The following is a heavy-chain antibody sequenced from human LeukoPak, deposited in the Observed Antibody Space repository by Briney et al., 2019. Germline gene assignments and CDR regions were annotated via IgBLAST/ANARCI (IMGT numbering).Heavy chain of an antibody. V-gene: IGHV3-23*01. CDR1: GFTFSSYA. CDR2: ISGSGGST. J-gene: IGHJ4*02. Sequence: GGSLRLSCAASGFTFSSYAMSWVRQAPGKGLEWVSAISGSGGSTYYADSVKGRFTISRDNSKNTLYLQMNSLRAEDTAVYYCAKAVSRYCSSTSCYRGWHFDYWGQGTLVTVSS. CDR3: AKAVSRYCSSTSCYRGWHFDY. D-gene: IGHD2-2*02.